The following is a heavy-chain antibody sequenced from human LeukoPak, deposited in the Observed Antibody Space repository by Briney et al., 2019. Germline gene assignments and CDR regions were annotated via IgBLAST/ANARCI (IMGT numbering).Heavy chain of an antibody. V-gene: IGHV3-30*18. CDR3: AKAGYSSGWRNFDY. Sequence: GGSLRLSCAASGFTFSSYGMHWVRQAPGKGLEWVAVISYDGSNKFYEDSVKGRFTISRDNSKNTLYLQMSSPRAEDTAVYYCAKAGYSSGWRNFDYWGQGTLVTVSS. CDR1: GFTFSSYG. D-gene: IGHD6-19*01. CDR2: ISYDGSNK. J-gene: IGHJ4*02.